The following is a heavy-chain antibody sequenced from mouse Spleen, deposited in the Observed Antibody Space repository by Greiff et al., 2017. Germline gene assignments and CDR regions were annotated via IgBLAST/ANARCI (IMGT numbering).Heavy chain of an antibody. J-gene: IGHJ2*01. Sequence: EVQLVESGPGMVKPSQSLSLTCTVTGYSITSGYDWHWIRHFPGNKLEWMGYISYSGSTNYNPSLKSRISITHDTSKNHFFLKLNSVTTEDTATYYCARAVDGYYDYWGQGTTLTVSS. V-gene: IGHV3-1*01. CDR2: ISYSGST. D-gene: IGHD2-3*01. CDR3: ARAVDGYYDY. CDR1: GYSITSGYD.